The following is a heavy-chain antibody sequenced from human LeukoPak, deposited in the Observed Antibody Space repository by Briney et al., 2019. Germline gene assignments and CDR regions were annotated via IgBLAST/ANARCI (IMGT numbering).Heavy chain of an antibody. V-gene: IGHV3-30-3*01. CDR2: ISYDGSNE. D-gene: IGHD6-13*01. CDR3: ARDPYSSSWRFYFDY. Sequence: PGGSLRLSCAASGFTFSTYAMDWVRQAPGKGLEWVAFISYDGSNEYYADSVKGRFTISRDSSDNTLYLQMNSLRAEDTAVYYCARDPYSSSWRFYFDYWGQGTLVTVSS. CDR1: GFTFSTYA. J-gene: IGHJ4*02.